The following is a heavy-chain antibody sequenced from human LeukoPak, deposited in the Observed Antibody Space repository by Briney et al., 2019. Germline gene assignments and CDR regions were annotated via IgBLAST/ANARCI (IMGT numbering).Heavy chain of an antibody. V-gene: IGHV3-30*18. CDR2: ISYDGSNK. Sequence: GGSLRLSCAASGFTFSSYGVHWVRQAPGKGLEWVAVISYDGSNKYYADSVKGRFTISRDNSKNTLYLQMNSLRPEDTAVYYCAKDRSAAAGYFDYWGQGTLVTVSS. J-gene: IGHJ4*02. CDR3: AKDRSAAAGYFDY. D-gene: IGHD6-25*01. CDR1: GFTFSSYG.